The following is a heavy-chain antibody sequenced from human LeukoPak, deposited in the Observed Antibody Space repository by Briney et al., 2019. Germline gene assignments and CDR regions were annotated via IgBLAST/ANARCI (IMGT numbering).Heavy chain of an antibody. CDR1: GYTFTGYY. D-gene: IGHD2-2*01. Sequence: ASVKVSCKASGYTFTGYYMHWVRQATGQGLEWMGWMNTNSGNTGHAQKFQGRLTMTRDTSTNTAYMELSSLRSEDTAVYYCARGGDIAVVPAAMVGPWGQGTLVTVSS. V-gene: IGHV1-8*02. CDR3: ARGGDIAVVPAAMVGP. CDR2: MNTNSGNT. J-gene: IGHJ5*02.